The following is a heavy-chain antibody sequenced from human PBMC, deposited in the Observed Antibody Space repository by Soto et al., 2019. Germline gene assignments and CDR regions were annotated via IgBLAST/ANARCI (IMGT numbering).Heavy chain of an antibody. CDR3: AKETNPYEFNF. Sequence: PGGSLRLSCAASGFIFSGYAMHWVRQAPGKGLEWVAVISYDGNTQYYADSVKGRFTVSRDNSNNILYVEMNNLRDEDTAMYYCAKETNPYEFNFRGRGTLVTVSS. CDR2: ISYDGNTQ. CDR1: GFIFSGYA. J-gene: IGHJ4*02. V-gene: IGHV3-30-3*01. D-gene: IGHD5-12*01.